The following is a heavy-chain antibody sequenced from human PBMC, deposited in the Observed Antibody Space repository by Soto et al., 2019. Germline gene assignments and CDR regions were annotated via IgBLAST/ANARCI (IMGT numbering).Heavy chain of an antibody. J-gene: IGHJ4*02. D-gene: IGHD5-12*01. CDR1: GFSLTNVRVG. CDR3: ARTTITSFLFDS. Sequence: QVTLKESGPVLVKPTETLTLTCTVSGFSLTNVRVGVSWIRQPPGKALEWLAHIFSNDEKSYSTSLESRLTISKDTSKSQVVLTMTNMDPVDTATYYCARTTITSFLFDSWGQGTLVTVSS. CDR2: IFSNDEK. V-gene: IGHV2-26*01.